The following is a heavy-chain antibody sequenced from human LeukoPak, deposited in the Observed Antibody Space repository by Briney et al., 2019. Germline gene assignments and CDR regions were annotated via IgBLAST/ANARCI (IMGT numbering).Heavy chain of an antibody. D-gene: IGHD1-1*01. CDR2: IYYSGST. V-gene: IGHV4-59*01. Sequence: SETLSLTCTVSGGSISSYYWSWIRQPPGKGLEWIGYIYYSGSTNYNPSLKSRVAMSVDTSKNQFSLKLSSVTAADTAVYYCARAPGGKEGEDHWGQGTLVTVSS. CDR1: GGSISSYY. CDR3: ARAPGGKEGEDH. J-gene: IGHJ4*02.